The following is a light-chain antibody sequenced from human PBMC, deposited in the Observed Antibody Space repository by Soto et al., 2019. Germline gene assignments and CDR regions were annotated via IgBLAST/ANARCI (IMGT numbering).Light chain of an antibody. CDR2: DAS. CDR1: QSISSW. J-gene: IGKJ3*01. Sequence: DIQMTQSPSTLSASVGDRVTITCRASQSISSWLAWYQQKAGKAPKLLIYDASSLESGVPSRFSGSGSGTEFTLTLSSLQPDDFATYYCQQYDTYSTFGPGTKVDVK. V-gene: IGKV1-5*01. CDR3: QQYDTYST.